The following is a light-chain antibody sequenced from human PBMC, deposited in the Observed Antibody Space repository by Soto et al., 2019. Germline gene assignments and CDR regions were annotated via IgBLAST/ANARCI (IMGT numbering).Light chain of an antibody. Sequence: DTQMTQSPSSLSASLGDRVTITCQASQGISTHLSWYQQKPRRAPKVLIYDASTLETGVPSRFSGHGSGTDFTFTISSLQPEDIATYYCQQYDNLPITFGQGTRLEIK. CDR2: DAS. J-gene: IGKJ5*01. CDR3: QQYDNLPIT. CDR1: QGISTH. V-gene: IGKV1-33*01.